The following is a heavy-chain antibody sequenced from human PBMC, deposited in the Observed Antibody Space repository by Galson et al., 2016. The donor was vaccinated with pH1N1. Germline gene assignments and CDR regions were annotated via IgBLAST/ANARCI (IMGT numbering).Heavy chain of an antibody. Sequence: SLRLSCAASGFRFSSYTMHWVRQAPGKGLEWVTVASFDGGTTYYAEAVKGRFTISRDNDKSTLYLQMGSLRAEDTATYYCATSYTYGYGAAFDLWGQGTTVIVSS. D-gene: IGHD5-18*01. CDR2: ASFDGGTT. CDR1: GFRFSSYT. V-gene: IGHV3-30*04. CDR3: ATSYTYGYGAAFDL. J-gene: IGHJ3*01.